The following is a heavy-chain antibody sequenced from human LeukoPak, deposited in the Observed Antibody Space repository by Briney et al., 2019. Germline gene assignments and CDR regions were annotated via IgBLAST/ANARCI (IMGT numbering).Heavy chain of an antibody. Sequence: GEPLKISRKGSGYSFTTYWIGWVRQMPGKGLEWMGIIYPGDSDTRYSPSFQGQVTISADKSNSTAYLQWSSLKASDTAMYYCARHVDGSGADYWGQGTLVTVSS. V-gene: IGHV5-51*01. CDR1: GYSFTTYW. D-gene: IGHD3-3*01. J-gene: IGHJ4*02. CDR3: ARHVDGSGADY. CDR2: IYPGDSDT.